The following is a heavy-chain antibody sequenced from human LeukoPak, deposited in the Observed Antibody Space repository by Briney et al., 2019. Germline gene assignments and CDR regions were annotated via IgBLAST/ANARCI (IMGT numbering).Heavy chain of an antibody. CDR1: GYNFIDHY. J-gene: IGHJ4*02. CDR3: ASLDSYGY. Sequence: ASVKVSCKASGYNFIDHYLHWVRQAPGQGLEWMGWINPNSGGTSYAQKFQGRVTMTRDTSISTAYMELSRLRSDDTAVYYCASLDSYGYWGQGTLVTVSS. D-gene: IGHD3/OR15-3a*01. V-gene: IGHV1-2*02. CDR2: INPNSGGT.